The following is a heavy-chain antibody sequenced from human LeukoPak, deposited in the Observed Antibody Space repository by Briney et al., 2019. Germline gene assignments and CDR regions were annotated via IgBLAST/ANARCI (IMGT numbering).Heavy chain of an antibody. D-gene: IGHD6-19*01. V-gene: IGHV3-7*01. J-gene: IGHJ4*02. CDR1: GFTFSPYW. Sequence: GGSLRLSCAASGFTFSPYWMSWVRQGAGKGLEWVANIKQDGSEKYYVDSVKGRFTISRDNAKNSLYLQMNSLRAEDTAVYYCVRDGGVAVAGTADYWGQGTLVTVSS. CDR2: IKQDGSEK. CDR3: VRDGGVAVAGTADY.